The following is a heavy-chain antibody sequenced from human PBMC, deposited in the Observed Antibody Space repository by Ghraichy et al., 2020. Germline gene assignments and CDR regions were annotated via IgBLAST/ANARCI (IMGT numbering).Heavy chain of an antibody. Sequence: GGSLRLSCAASGFTFSSYWMHWVRQAPGKGLVWVSRINGDGSDTNYADSVKGRFTISRDNAKNTVYLQMNSLRAEDTAVYYCARDLVVVPAAATDHWGRGTLVTVSS. CDR2: INGDGSDT. CDR1: GFTFSSYW. D-gene: IGHD2-15*01. V-gene: IGHV3-74*01. CDR3: ARDLVVVPAAATDH. J-gene: IGHJ4*02.